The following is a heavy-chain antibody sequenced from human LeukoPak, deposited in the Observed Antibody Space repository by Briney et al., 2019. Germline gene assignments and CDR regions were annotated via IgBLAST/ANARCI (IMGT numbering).Heavy chain of an antibody. CDR2: IIPIFGTA. D-gene: IGHD3-16*02. CDR3: ATVVQGWFDP. V-gene: IGHV1-69*05. Sequence: SSVKVSCKASGGTFSRYAISWVRQAPGQGLEWMGGIIPIFGTANYAQKFQGRVTVTTDESTSTAYMELSSLRSEDTAVYYCATVVQGWFDPWGQGTLVTASS. CDR1: GGTFSRYA. J-gene: IGHJ5*02.